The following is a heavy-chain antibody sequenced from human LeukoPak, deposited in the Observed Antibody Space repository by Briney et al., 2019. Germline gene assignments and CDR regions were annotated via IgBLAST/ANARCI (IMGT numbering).Heavy chain of an antibody. CDR1: GFSFSSHW. CDR2: ISDDGSYT. Sequence: GGSLRLSCAASGFSFSSHWVHWVRQAPGKGLVWVSRISDDGSYTSNVDSVKGRFTISRDNVNNMLYLHMNSLRAEDTAVYYCARVNDSSGYYSYYFDYWGQGTLVTVSS. J-gene: IGHJ4*02. CDR3: ARVNDSSGYYSYYFDY. V-gene: IGHV3-74*01. D-gene: IGHD3-22*01.